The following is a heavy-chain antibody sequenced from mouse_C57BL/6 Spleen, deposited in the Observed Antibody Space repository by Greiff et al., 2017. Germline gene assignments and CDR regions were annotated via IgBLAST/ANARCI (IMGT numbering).Heavy chain of an antibody. CDR3: ARAADGSDAMDY. CDR2: INYDGSST. J-gene: IGHJ4*01. CDR1: GFTFSDYY. D-gene: IGHD1-1*01. Sequence: EVKLVESEGGLVQPGSSMKLSCTASGFTFSDYYMAWVRQVPEKGLEWVANINYDGSSTYYLDSLKSRFIISRDNAKNILYLQMSSLKSEDTATYYCARAADGSDAMDYWGQGTSVTVSS. V-gene: IGHV5-16*01.